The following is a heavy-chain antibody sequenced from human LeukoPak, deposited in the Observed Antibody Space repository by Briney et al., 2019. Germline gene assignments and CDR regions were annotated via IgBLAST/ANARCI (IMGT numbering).Heavy chain of an antibody. CDR2: ISYSGTN. D-gene: IGHD7-27*01. CDR1: SSYW. V-gene: IGHV4-39*01. J-gene: IGHJ5*02. CDR3: ASLGTLRS. Sequence: SSYWMSWVRQPPGKGLEWIGSISYSGTNYNNPSLKSRVSISIDTSKNQFSVKLTSVTAADTAMYYCASLGTLRSWGQGTLVTVSS.